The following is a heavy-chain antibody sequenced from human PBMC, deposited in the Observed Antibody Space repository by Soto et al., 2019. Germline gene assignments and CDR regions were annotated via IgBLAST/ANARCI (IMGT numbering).Heavy chain of an antibody. D-gene: IGHD3-10*01. CDR2: SSSSSSTI. CDR3: AGDRWVTMVRCLGWLDA. J-gene: IGHJ5*02. Sequence: EVQLVESGGGLVQPGGSLRLSCAASGFTFSSYSMNWVRQAPGKGLEWVSYSSSSSSTIYYADSVKGRFTISRDNAKYWLYLQMNGLRDGATAVYYCAGDRWVTMVRCLGWLDAWGQGTLVTVSS. CDR1: GFTFSSYS. V-gene: IGHV3-48*02.